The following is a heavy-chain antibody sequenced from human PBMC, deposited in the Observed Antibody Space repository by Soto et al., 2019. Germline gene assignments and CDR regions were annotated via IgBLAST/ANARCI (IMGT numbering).Heavy chain of an antibody. CDR1: GGSFTFSGYY. V-gene: IGHV4-34*01. J-gene: IGHJ4*02. CDR2: LNHIGTT. CDR3: VRGRILRLRFGDFDS. D-gene: IGHD5-12*01. Sequence: QVQLQQGGAGLLKPSETLSLTCTVYGGSFTFSGYYWSWIRQPPGKGLEWIGELNHIGTTKYNPSLESRATISLDTSKNHFSLDLTSVTAADTAVYYCVRGRILRLRFGDFDSWGQGTLVTVSS.